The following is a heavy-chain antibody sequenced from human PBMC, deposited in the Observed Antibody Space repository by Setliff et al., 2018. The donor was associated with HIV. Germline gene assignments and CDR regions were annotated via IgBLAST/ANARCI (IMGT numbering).Heavy chain of an antibody. J-gene: IGHJ4*02. D-gene: IGHD5-12*01. CDR2: VYHSGGT. Sequence: ASETLSLTCSVSGATISRHFWSWIRQPPGKGLEWIGYVYHSGGTNYNPSLKSRLTISTDASKNQFSLWLTSVTAADTAVYYCARVGLRFKYTFDYWGQGMLVTVSS. CDR3: ARVGLRFKYTFDY. V-gene: IGHV4-59*11. CDR1: GATISRHF.